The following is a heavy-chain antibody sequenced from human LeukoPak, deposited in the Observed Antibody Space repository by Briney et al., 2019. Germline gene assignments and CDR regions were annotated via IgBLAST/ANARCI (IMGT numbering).Heavy chain of an antibody. J-gene: IGHJ4*02. Sequence: ASVKVSCKASGYTFTSYGISWVRQAPGQGLEWMGWIGAYNGNTNYAQKLQGRVTMTTDTSTSTAYMKLRSLRSDDTAVYYCARWTRGVATRMDEFDYWGQGTLVTVSS. D-gene: IGHD5-12*01. CDR1: GYTFTSYG. V-gene: IGHV1-18*01. CDR3: ARWTRGVATRMDEFDY. CDR2: IGAYNGNT.